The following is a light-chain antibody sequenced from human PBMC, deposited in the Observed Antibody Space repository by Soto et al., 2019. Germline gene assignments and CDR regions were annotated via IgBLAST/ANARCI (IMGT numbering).Light chain of an antibody. J-gene: IGLJ1*01. V-gene: IGLV1-40*01. Sequence: QSVLTQPPSVSGAPVQRVTISCTGSSSNFGAGYEVHWYKQVPGAAPTLVIFNNLNRPSGVPERFSGSKSGTSASLVISGLQAEDEADYYCQSFDSSLRVYVFGSGTK. CDR1: SSNFGAGYE. CDR2: NNL. CDR3: QSFDSSLRVYV.